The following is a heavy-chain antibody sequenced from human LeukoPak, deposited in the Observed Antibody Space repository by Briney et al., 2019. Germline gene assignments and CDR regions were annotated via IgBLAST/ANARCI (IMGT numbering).Heavy chain of an antibody. CDR1: GYTFTGCY. D-gene: IGHD6-13*01. CDR3: ARDSSSWPRGQFDP. J-gene: IGHJ5*02. Sequence: ASVKLSCKASGYTFTGCYIHWERHAPGQPPEWIVWSNPISGGTNYAQKFQGRVTMTRDTSISTAYMELSRLRSDDTAVYYCARDSSSWPRGQFDPWGQGTLVTVSS. V-gene: IGHV1-2*02. CDR2: SNPISGGT.